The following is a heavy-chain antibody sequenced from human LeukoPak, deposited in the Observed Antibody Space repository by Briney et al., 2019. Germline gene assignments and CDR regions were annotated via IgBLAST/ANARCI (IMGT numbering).Heavy chain of an antibody. Sequence: SETLSLTCAVYGVSFSGYYWSWIRQPPGKGLEWIGEINHSGSTNYNPSLRSRVTISVDTSKNQFSLKLSSVTAADTAVYYCARSSSYTRHMDSWGQGTLVTVSS. V-gene: IGHV4-34*01. CDR1: GVSFSGYY. J-gene: IGHJ4*02. D-gene: IGHD6-13*01. CDR2: INHSGST. CDR3: ARSSSYTRHMDS.